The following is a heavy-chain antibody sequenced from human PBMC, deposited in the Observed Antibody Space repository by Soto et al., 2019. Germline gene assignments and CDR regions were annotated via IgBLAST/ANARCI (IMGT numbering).Heavy chain of an antibody. J-gene: IGHJ5*02. CDR2: INPNSGDT. Sequence: QVQLVQSGAEVKKPGASVKVSCKASGYTFTGYYMHWVRQAPGQGLEWMGWINPNSGDTNYAQKFQGRVTVTRDTSISTAYMELSRLRSEDTAVYYCARDQYDSSGSSWGQGTLVTVSS. CDR1: GYTFTGYY. V-gene: IGHV1-2*02. D-gene: IGHD3-22*01. CDR3: ARDQYDSSGSS.